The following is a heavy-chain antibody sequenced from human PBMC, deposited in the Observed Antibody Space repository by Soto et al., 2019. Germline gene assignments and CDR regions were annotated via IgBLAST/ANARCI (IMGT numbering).Heavy chain of an antibody. D-gene: IGHD3-22*01. Sequence: PSETLSLTCAVYGGSFSGYYWSWIRQPPGKGLERIGEINHSGSTNYNPSLKSRVTISVDTAKNQFSLKLTSVTAADTAVYYCSRANYYDTTGYYNVPRAFDVWGHGTMVTVSS. CDR3: SRANYYDTTGYYNVPRAFDV. V-gene: IGHV4-34*01. J-gene: IGHJ3*01. CDR2: INHSGST. CDR1: GGSFSGYY.